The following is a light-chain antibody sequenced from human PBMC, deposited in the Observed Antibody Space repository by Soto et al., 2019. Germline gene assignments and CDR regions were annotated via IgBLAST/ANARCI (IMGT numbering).Light chain of an antibody. CDR3: LHGTHWPYT. J-gene: IGKJ2*01. V-gene: IGKV2-30*01. Sequence: DVVMTQSPLSLPVTLGQPASISCRSSLSPLYSDGNTYLNWFQLRPGQSPRRLIYKVSNRDSGVPDRFIGSGSGTDFTLNISRVEADDLAFYLFLHGTHWPYTFGQGTKLEI. CDR1: LSPLYSDGNTY. CDR2: KVS.